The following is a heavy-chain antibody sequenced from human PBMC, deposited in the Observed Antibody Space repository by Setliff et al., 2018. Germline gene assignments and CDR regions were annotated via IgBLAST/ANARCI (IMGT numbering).Heavy chain of an antibody. Sequence: PSETLSLTCAVYGGSFSYYYWTWIRQPPGKGLEWIGEINHSGSTNYNPSLKSRVTISVDTSKNQFSLKVNSVTAADTAMYYCAGGGRYCGGDCYQDDAFDIWGQGTMVTVSS. CDR2: INHSGST. CDR1: GGSFSYYY. J-gene: IGHJ3*02. CDR3: AGGGRYCGGDCYQDDAFDI. D-gene: IGHD2-21*02. V-gene: IGHV4-34*01.